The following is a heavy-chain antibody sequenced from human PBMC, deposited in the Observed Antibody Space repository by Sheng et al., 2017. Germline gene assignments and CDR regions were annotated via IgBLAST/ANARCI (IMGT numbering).Heavy chain of an antibody. CDR3: AKRVTPGYMDV. CDR2: IRYDGSNK. Sequence: QVQLVESGGGVVQPGGSLRLSCAASGFTFSSYGMHWVRQAPGKGLEWVAFIRYDGSNKYYADSVKGRFTISRDNSKNTLYLQMNSLRAEDTAVYYCAKRVTPGYMDVWGKGTTVTVSS. D-gene: IGHD4-4*01. CDR1: GFTFSSYG. J-gene: IGHJ6*03. V-gene: IGHV3-30*02.